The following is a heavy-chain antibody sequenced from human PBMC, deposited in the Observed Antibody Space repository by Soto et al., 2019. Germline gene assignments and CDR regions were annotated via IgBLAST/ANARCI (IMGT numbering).Heavy chain of an antibody. D-gene: IGHD3-10*01. Sequence: QVQLQESGPGLVKPSETLSLTCTVSGGSISSYYWSWIRQPPGKGLEWIGYIYYSGSTNYNPSLKRRVTISVDTSKNQCSLKLSSVTAADTAVYYCASHGVLWFGYQDNWFDPWGQGTLVTVSS. V-gene: IGHV4-59*01. CDR2: IYYSGST. J-gene: IGHJ5*02. CDR1: GGSISSYY. CDR3: ASHGVLWFGYQDNWFDP.